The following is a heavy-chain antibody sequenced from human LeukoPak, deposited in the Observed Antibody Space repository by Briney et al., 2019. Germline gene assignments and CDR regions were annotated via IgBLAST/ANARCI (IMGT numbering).Heavy chain of an antibody. CDR3: AREGKLTGYFGGLGFNY. Sequence: SETPSLTCTVSGGSISSYYWSWIRQPPGKGLEWIGNIDYSGSTIYNPALKSRVTVSVDTSKNQSSLNLTSVTAADTAVYFCAREGKLTGYFGGLGFNYWGPGILVTVSS. J-gene: IGHJ4*02. CDR1: GGSISSYY. V-gene: IGHV4-59*01. D-gene: IGHD6-19*01. CDR2: IDYSGST.